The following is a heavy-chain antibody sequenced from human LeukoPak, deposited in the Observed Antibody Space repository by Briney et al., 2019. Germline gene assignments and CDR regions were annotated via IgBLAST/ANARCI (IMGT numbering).Heavy chain of an antibody. CDR1: GFTFEDRA. CDR3: AKEKLFWGFDL. CDR2: ISWDGGST. V-gene: IGHV3-43*02. D-gene: IGHD7-27*01. J-gene: IGHJ2*01. Sequence: PGGSLRLSCVATGFTFEDRAMNWVRQVAGKGLEWVSLISWDGGSTYYADSVKGRFTISRDNSKNSLYLQMNSLRTEDTTLYYCAKEKLFWGFDLWGRGTLVTVSS.